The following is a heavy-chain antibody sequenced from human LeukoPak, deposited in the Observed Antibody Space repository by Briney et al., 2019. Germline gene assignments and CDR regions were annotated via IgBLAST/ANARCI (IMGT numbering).Heavy chain of an antibody. CDR2: IYTSGST. CDR3: AKESYDSSGNWFDP. V-gene: IGHV4-4*07. D-gene: IGHD3-22*01. J-gene: IGHJ5*02. Sequence: PSETLSLTCTVSGRSISRYYWSWIRQPAGKGLEWIGRIYTSGSTNYNPSLKSRVTISVDTSKNQFSLKLSSVTAADTAVYYCAKESYDSSGNWFDPWGQGTLVTVSS. CDR1: GRSISRYY.